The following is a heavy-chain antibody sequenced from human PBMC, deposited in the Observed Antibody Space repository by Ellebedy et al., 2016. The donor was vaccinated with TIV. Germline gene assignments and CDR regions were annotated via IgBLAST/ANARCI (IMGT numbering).Heavy chain of an antibody. J-gene: IGHJ4*02. CDR2: INPIGGRT. D-gene: IGHD6-19*01. V-gene: IGHV1-46*01. Sequence: ASVKVSCXASGYTLTLDYIHWVRQAPGEGLEWMGIINPIGGRTSYAQKFQGRVTMTTDPSTTTVYMEVNSLRSEDTAVYFCALIAVSDMNYLDFWGQGTLVTVSS. CDR1: GYTLTLDY. CDR3: ALIAVSDMNYLDF.